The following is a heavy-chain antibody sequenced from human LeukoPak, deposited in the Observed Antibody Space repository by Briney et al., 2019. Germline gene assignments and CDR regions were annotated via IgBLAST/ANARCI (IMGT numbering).Heavy chain of an antibody. CDR3: ARSGSAYDILSGSYKGFDY. Sequence: RGGCLRLSCLVSGFTFSDYYMSWIRQAPGKGLEWVSYISTRNSYTDYADSVKGRFTVSRDNAKNSLYVQMNNLRVEDTAVYYCARSGSAYDILSGSYKGFDYWGQGILVTVSS. CDR1: GFTFSDYY. J-gene: IGHJ4*01. CDR2: ISTRNSYT. D-gene: IGHD3-9*01. V-gene: IGHV3-11*03.